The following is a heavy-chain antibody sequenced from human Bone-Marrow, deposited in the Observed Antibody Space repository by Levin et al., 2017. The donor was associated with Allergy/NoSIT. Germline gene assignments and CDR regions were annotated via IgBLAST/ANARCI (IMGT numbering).Heavy chain of an antibody. CDR3: ARHPSSSWYVNWFDP. J-gene: IGHJ5*02. Sequence: PGGSLRLSCTVSGGSISSSSYYWGWIRQPPGKGLEWIGSIYYSGSTYYNPSLKSRVTISVDTSNNQFSLKLSSVTAADTGGYYGARHPSSSWYVNWFDPGGQGTLVTVSS. V-gene: IGHV4-39*01. CDR1: GGSISSSSYY. D-gene: IGHD6-13*01. CDR2: IYYSGST.